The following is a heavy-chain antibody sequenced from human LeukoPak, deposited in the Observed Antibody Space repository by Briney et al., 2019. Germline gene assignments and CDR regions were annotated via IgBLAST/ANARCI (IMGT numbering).Heavy chain of an antibody. CDR1: GYTXINYY. CDR2: INPSSGST. J-gene: IGHJ4*02. D-gene: IGHD2-21*02. CDR3: ARGLGGVMVTSILYYYDH. Sequence: ASVKVSCKAFGYTXINYYMHWVRQAPGQGLELVGIINPSSGSTSYAQKFQGRVTMTRDTSTSTVYMEMSSLRSEDTAVYYCARGLGGVMVTSILYYYDHWGQGTLVTVSS. V-gene: IGHV1-46*01.